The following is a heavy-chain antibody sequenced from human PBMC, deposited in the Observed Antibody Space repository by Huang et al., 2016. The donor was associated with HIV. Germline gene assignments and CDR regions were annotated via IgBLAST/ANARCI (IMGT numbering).Heavy chain of an antibody. CDR2: IIPIFGTA. CDR1: GGTFSSYA. J-gene: IGHJ4*02. V-gene: IGHV1-69*13. D-gene: IGHD3-22*01. Sequence: QVQLVQSGAAVKKPGSSVKVSCKASGGTFSSYAISWGRQSPGQGLEWMRGIIPIFGTANYAQKFQGRVTITADESTSTAYMELSSLRSEDTAVYYCARARGYYDSSVSYYFDYWGQGTLVTVSS. CDR3: ARARGYYDSSVSYYFDY.